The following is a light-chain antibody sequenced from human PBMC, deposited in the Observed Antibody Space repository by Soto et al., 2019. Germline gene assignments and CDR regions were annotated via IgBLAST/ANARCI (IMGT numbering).Light chain of an antibody. Sequence: DIQMTQSPSTLSASVGDRVTITCRASQSISSWLAWYQQKPGKAPKVLIFKASSLESGVPSRFSGSGSGTEFTLTISSLQPDDFATYYCQQYSSYSSRTFGQGTKVDIK. J-gene: IGKJ1*01. V-gene: IGKV1-5*03. CDR3: QQYSSYSSRT. CDR1: QSISSW. CDR2: KAS.